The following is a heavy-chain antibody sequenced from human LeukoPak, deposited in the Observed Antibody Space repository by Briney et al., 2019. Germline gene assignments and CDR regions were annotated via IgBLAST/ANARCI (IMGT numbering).Heavy chain of an antibody. V-gene: IGHV3-21*01. CDR1: GFTFNSYS. CDR2: ISSSSSYI. D-gene: IGHD4-23*01. CDR3: ARDLYGGTGRDY. Sequence: GGSLRLSCAASGFTFNSYSMNLVRQAPGKGLEWVSSISSSSSYIYYADSVKGRLTISRDNAKNSLYLQMNSLRAEDTAVYYCARDLYGGTGRDYWGQGTLVTVSS. J-gene: IGHJ4*02.